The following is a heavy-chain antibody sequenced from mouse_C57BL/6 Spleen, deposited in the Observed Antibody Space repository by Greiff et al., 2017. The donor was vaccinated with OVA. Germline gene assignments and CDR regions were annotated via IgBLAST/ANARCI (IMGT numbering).Heavy chain of an antibody. CDR2: IHPNSGST. J-gene: IGHJ2*01. D-gene: IGHD1-1*01. CDR1: GYTFTSYW. CDR3: ASKGHYGSSDYFDY. Sequence: QVQLKQSGAELVKPGASVKLSCKASGYTFTSYWMHWVKQRSGQGLEWIGMIHPNSGSTNYNEKFKSKATLTVDKSSSTAYMQLSSLTSEDSAVYDCASKGHYGSSDYFDYWGQGTTLTVSS. V-gene: IGHV1-64*01.